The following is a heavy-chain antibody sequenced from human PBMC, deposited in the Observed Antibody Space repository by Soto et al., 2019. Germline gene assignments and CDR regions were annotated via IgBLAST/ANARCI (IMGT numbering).Heavy chain of an antibody. D-gene: IGHD3-3*01. Sequence: QITLNESGPTQVKPRQTLTLTCTFYGFSLTTSGVGVGWIRQSPGKAPEWLALIYWDDDKRYSPSLKSRLTFTKDTSKNQVVLTMADLEPADTATYYCAHRVLRTVFGMVTTTAIYFDFWGQGTPVADSS. J-gene: IGHJ4*02. CDR2: IYWDDDK. V-gene: IGHV2-5*02. CDR1: GFSLTTSGVG. CDR3: AHRVLRTVFGMVTTTAIYFDF.